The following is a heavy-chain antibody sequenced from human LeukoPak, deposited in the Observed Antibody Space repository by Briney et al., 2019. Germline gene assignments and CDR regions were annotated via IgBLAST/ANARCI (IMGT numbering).Heavy chain of an antibody. J-gene: IGHJ4*02. D-gene: IGHD3-9*01. CDR1: GYSISSGYY. CDR2: IYHSGST. CDR3: ERRIYYILTGYYRGGPYYFDY. V-gene: IGHV4-38-2*02. Sequence: SSETLSLTCTVSGYSISSGYYWGWTRQPPGKGLEWIGSIYHSGSTYYNPSLKSRVTISVDTSKNQFSLKLSSVTAADGAVYYCERRIYYILTGYYRGGPYYFDYWGQGTLVTVSS.